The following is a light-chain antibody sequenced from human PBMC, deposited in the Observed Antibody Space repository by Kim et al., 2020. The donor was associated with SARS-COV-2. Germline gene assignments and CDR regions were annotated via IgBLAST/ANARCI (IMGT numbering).Light chain of an antibody. CDR2: GIS. V-gene: IGKV3-20*01. CDR1: QRVGSNY. Sequence: PGERATLSGRTSQRVGSNYLAWYQQKPGQTPRLLIYGISTRASGIPDRFSGSGSGTDFTLTINRLEPEDFAVYYCQQYDNSPYTFGQGTKLEI. J-gene: IGKJ2*01. CDR3: QQYDNSPYT.